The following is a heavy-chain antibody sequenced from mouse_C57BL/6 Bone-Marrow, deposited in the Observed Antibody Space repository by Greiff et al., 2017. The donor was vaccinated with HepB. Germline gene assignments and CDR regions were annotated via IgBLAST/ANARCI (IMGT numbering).Heavy chain of an antibody. CDR3: ARAPSYYYGSSYYFDY. J-gene: IGHJ2*01. D-gene: IGHD1-1*01. Sequence: EVQLQQSGPELVKPGASVKISCKASGYTFTDYYMNWVKQSHGKSLEWIGDINPNNGGNSYNQKFKGKATLTVDKSSSTAYMELRSLTSEDSAVYYCARAPSYYYGSSYYFDYWGQGTTLTVSS. V-gene: IGHV1-26*01. CDR1: GYTFTDYY. CDR2: INPNNGGN.